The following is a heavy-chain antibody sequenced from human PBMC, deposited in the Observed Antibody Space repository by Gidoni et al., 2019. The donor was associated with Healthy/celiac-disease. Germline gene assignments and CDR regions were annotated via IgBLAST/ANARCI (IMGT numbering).Heavy chain of an antibody. J-gene: IGHJ4*02. CDR3: ARSRHSSSWHDYKYYFDY. CDR1: GGSISSSSYY. D-gene: IGHD6-13*01. CDR2: IYYSGST. V-gene: IGHV4-39*01. Sequence: QLQLQESGPGLVKPSETLSLTSTVSGGSISSSSYYWGWIRQPPGKGLEWIGSIYYSGSTYYNPSLKSRVTISVDTSKNQFSLKLSSVTAADTAVYYCARSRHSSSWHDYKYYFDYWGQGTLVTVSS.